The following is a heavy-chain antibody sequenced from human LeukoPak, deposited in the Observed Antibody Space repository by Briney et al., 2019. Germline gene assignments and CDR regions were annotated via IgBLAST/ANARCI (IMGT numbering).Heavy chain of an antibody. Sequence: GRSLRLSCAASGFTFSSYAMHWVRQAPGKGLEWVAVISYDGSNKYYADSVKGRFTISRDNSKNTLYLQMNSLRAEDTAVYYCASGRQLGYWGQGTLVTVCS. CDR3: ASGRQLGY. V-gene: IGHV3-30-3*01. CDR1: GFTFSSYA. D-gene: IGHD6-13*01. J-gene: IGHJ4*02. CDR2: ISYDGSNK.